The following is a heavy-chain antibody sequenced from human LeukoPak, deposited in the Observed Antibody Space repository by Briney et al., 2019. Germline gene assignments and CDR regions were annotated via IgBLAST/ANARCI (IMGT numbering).Heavy chain of an antibody. Sequence: SETLSLTCTVSGGSISSYYWSWIRQPPRKGLEWIGYIYYSGSTNYNPSLKSRVTISVDTSKNQFSLKLSSVTAADTAVYYCARVRDRHIVVVTASGAFDIWGQGTMVTVSS. CDR2: IYYSGST. D-gene: IGHD2-21*02. V-gene: IGHV4-59*01. J-gene: IGHJ3*02. CDR1: GGSISSYY. CDR3: ARVRDRHIVVVTASGAFDI.